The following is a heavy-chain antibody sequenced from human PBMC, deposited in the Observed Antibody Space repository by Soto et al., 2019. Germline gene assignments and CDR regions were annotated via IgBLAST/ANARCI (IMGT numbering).Heavy chain of an antibody. V-gene: IGHV4-4*02. CDR1: GGSISSSNW. Sequence: SETLSLTCAVSGGSISSSNWWTWVRLPPGKGLEWIGEIYPSGITNYSPSLRSRVTMSVDKSKNQFSLKLNSVTAADTAMYYCAREAYKRGATNPFFDYWGQGTLVTVSS. CDR2: IYPSGIT. J-gene: IGHJ4*02. D-gene: IGHD1-26*01. CDR3: AREAYKRGATNPFFDY.